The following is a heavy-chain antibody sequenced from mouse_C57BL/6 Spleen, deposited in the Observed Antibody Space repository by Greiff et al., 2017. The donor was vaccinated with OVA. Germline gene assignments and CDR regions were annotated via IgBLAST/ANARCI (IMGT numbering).Heavy chain of an antibody. J-gene: IGHJ4*01. CDR1: GYAFGSSW. V-gene: IGHV1-82*01. CDR2: IYPGDGDT. Sequence: VQLQQSGPELVKPGASVKISCKASGYAFGSSWMNWVKQRPGKGLEWIGRIYPGDGDTNYNGKFKGKATLTADKSSSTAYMQLSSLTSEDSAVYFCASYGSRAMDYWGQGTSVTVSS. CDR3: ASYGSRAMDY. D-gene: IGHD1-1*01.